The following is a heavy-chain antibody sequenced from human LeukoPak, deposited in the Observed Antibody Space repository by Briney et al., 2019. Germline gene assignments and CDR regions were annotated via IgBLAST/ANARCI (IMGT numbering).Heavy chain of an antibody. J-gene: IGHJ4*02. Sequence: PSETLSLTCTVSGGSITSARYYWGWIRQPPGKGLDWIGSISYSGSTYFNPSLKSRVTISSETSKNQFSLQLNSVTAADTAIYYCARAFSSGWFDFWGQGTLVTVSS. D-gene: IGHD6-19*01. CDR3: ARAFSSGWFDF. CDR1: GGSITSARYY. V-gene: IGHV4-39*07. CDR2: ISYSGST.